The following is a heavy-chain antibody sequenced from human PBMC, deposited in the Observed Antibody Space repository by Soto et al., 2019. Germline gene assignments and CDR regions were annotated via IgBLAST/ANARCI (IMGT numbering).Heavy chain of an antibody. V-gene: IGHV3-7*03. D-gene: IGHD4-4*01. Sequence: EVQLVESGGGLVQPGGSLRLSCAVSGFTFSNYWMSWVRQAPGKGLEWVANIKQDGSEQYYVDSVKGRFTISRDNAKNSLYLQMNSLRAEDTAVYYCARDLDYSGNSDYWGQGTLVTVS. CDR3: ARDLDYSGNSDY. CDR1: GFTFSNYW. CDR2: IKQDGSEQ. J-gene: IGHJ4*02.